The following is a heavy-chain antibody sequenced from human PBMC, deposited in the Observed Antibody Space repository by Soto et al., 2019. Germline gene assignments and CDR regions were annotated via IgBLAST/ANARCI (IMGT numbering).Heavy chain of an antibody. V-gene: IGHV3-23*01. D-gene: IGHD2-15*01. J-gene: IGHJ4*01. Sequence: GGSLRLSCAASGFTFSSYAMSWVRQAPGKGLEWVSAISGSGGSTYYAYSVKGRFTISRVKSKITLYLQMNSLRAEDTAVYCSAKDIVVVVAATPYYFDYLGHGTLITVSS. CDR3: AKDIVVVVAATPYYFDY. CDR1: GFTFSSYA. CDR2: ISGSGGST.